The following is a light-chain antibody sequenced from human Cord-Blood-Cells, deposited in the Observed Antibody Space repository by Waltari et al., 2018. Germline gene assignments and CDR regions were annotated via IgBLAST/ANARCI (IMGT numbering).Light chain of an antibody. CDR1: QSVSSY. V-gene: IGKV3-11*01. Sequence: EIVLTQPPATLSLSPAERATLSCRASQSVSSYLAWYQQKPAQAPRLLIYDASTRATGIPARFSGSGSGTDFILTISSLEPEDFAVYYCQQRSNFGPGTKVDIK. CDR2: DAS. J-gene: IGKJ3*01. CDR3: QQRSN.